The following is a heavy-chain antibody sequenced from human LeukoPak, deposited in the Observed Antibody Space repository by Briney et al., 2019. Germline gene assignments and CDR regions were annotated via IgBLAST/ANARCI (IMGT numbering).Heavy chain of an antibody. CDR3: ARVIGSSGWPLGAFDI. CDR1: GFTFSSYS. Sequence: PGGSLRLSCAASGFTFSSYSMNWVRQAPGKGLEWVSSISSSSSYIYYADSVKGRFTISRDNAKNPLYLQMNSLRAEDTAVYYCARVIGSSGWPLGAFDIWGQGTMVTVSS. V-gene: IGHV3-21*01. D-gene: IGHD6-19*01. J-gene: IGHJ3*02. CDR2: ISSSSSYI.